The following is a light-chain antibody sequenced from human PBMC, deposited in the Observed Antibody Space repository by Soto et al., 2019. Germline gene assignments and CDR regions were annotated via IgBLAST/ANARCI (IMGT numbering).Light chain of an antibody. Sequence: QSALTQPASVSGSPGQSITISCXXXSXDVGGYNYVSWYQQHPGKAPKLMIYDVSNRPSGVSNRFSGSKSGNTASLTISGLQAEDEADYYCSSYTSSSTLYVFGTGTKLTVL. CDR2: DVS. CDR3: SSYTSSSTLYV. V-gene: IGLV2-14*01. J-gene: IGLJ1*01. CDR1: SXDVGGYNY.